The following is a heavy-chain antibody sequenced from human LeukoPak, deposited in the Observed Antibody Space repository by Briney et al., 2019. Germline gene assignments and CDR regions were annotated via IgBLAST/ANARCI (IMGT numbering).Heavy chain of an antibody. Sequence: SETLSLTCTVSGYSISSGYYWGWIWQPPGKGLEWIGSIYHSGSTYYNPSLKSRVTISVDTSKNQFSLKLSSVTAADTAVYYCASRLNCSGGSCYSGDAFDIWGQGTMVTVSS. V-gene: IGHV4-38-2*02. J-gene: IGHJ3*02. D-gene: IGHD2-15*01. CDR1: GYSISSGYY. CDR2: IYHSGST. CDR3: ASRLNCSGGSCYSGDAFDI.